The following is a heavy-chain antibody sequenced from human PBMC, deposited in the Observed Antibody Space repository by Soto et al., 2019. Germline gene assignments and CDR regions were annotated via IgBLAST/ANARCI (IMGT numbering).Heavy chain of an antibody. V-gene: IGHV1-18*01. CDR3: ARVVGALGHWFDP. D-gene: IGHD1-26*01. Sequence: QVQLVQSGGEVKKPGASVKVSFKASGYTLTRYGISWVRQAPGQGLEWMGRISAYNGNTNYAQKLQGRVTMTTDTSTSTAYMELWSLRSDDTAVYYCARVVGALGHWFDPWGQGTLVTVSS. CDR2: ISAYNGNT. CDR1: GYTLTRYG. J-gene: IGHJ5*02.